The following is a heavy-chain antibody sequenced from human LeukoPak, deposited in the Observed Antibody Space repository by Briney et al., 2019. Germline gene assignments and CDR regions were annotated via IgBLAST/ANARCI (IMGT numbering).Heavy chain of an antibody. D-gene: IGHD3-10*01. J-gene: IGHJ6*02. CDR2: INSDGSST. V-gene: IGHV3-74*01. CDR1: GFTFSVYW. CDR3: ARRGSAYYGMDV. Sequence: GGSLRLSCAASGFTFSVYWMHWVRQAPGRGLVWVSLINSDGSSTRYADSVKGRFTISRDNAKNTLYLQMGSLRAEDMAVYYCARRGSAYYGMDVWGQGTTVTVSS.